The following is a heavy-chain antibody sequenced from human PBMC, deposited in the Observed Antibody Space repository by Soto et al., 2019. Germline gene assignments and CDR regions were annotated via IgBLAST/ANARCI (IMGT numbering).Heavy chain of an antibody. CDR3: SRISSVDPYGYVNGGLDV. CDR2: FYHSGNS. CDR1: GGSIRSYY. Sequence: SETLSLTCIVSGGSIRSYYWSWIRQSPEKGLEWIGYFYHSGNSNYNPSLKSRVTISVDTSKNQLSLSLRSVTAADTAVYFCSRISSVDPYGYVNGGLDVWGQGTTVTSP. D-gene: IGHD5-18*01. V-gene: IGHV4-59*01. J-gene: IGHJ6*02.